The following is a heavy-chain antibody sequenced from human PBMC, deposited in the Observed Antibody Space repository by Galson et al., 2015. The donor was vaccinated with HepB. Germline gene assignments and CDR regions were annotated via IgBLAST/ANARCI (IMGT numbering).Heavy chain of an antibody. CDR1: GGSISSYY. V-gene: IGHV4-4*07. Sequence: GGSISSYYWSWIRQPAGKGLEWIGRIYTSGSTNYNPSLKSRVTISVDTSKNQFSLKLSSVTAADTAVYYCASSVLLPPPGWGTYGMDVWGQGTTVTVSS. CDR2: IYTSGST. D-gene: IGHD3-10*01. J-gene: IGHJ6*02. CDR3: ASSVLLPPPGWGTYGMDV.